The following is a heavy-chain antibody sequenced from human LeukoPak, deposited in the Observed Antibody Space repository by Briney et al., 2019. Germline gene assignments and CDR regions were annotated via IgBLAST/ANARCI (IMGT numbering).Heavy chain of an antibody. CDR1: GYTFTSYY. CDR2: MNPAGDDA. Sequence: ASVKVSCKASGYTFTSYYMHWVRQATGHGLEGMGWMNPAGDDAGYAQKFQGRMTLTRDTSVSTVYMELSSLRSDDTAVYYCARGAVTTAVHWPFSLWGRGTLVTVSS. D-gene: IGHD4-17*01. CDR3: ARGAVTTAVHWPFSL. J-gene: IGHJ2*01. V-gene: IGHV1-8*02.